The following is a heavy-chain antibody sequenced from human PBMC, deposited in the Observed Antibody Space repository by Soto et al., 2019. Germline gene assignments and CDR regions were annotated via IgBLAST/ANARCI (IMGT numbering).Heavy chain of an antibody. D-gene: IGHD3-22*01. V-gene: IGHV3-11*06. CDR3: ARAHYDSSGSFDY. CDR2: ISSSSYT. J-gene: IGHJ4*02. CDR1: GFTFSDYY. Sequence: PGGSLRLSCAASGFTFSDYYMSWIRQAPGKGLEWVSYISSSSYTNYADSVKGRFTISRDNAKNSLYLQMNSLRAEDTAVYYCARAHYDSSGSFDYWGQGTLVTVSS.